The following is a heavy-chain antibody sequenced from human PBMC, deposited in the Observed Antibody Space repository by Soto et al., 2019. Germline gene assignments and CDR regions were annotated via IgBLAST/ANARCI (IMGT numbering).Heavy chain of an antibody. V-gene: IGHV3-30*18. CDR3: AKNERKRLGSYYYYGMDV. CDR2: ISYDGSNK. J-gene: IGHJ6*02. Sequence: QVQLVEPGGGVVQPGRSLRLSCAASGFTFSSYGMHWVRQAPGKGLEWVAVISYDGSNKYYADSVKGRFTISRDNSKNTLYLQMNSLRAEDTAVYYCAKNERKRLGSYYYYGMDVWGQGTTVTVSS. CDR1: GFTFSSYG. D-gene: IGHD6-25*01.